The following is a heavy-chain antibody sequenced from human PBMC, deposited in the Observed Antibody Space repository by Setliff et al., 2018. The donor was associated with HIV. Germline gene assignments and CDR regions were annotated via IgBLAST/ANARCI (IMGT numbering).Heavy chain of an antibody. Sequence: GGSLRLSCSASGFTFCNYAMQWVRQAPGKGLEWVAAISSDGSRKEFVDSVKGRFTISRDSSKDTVSLEMDSLRGEDTAVYYCARVRSWNFVDGMDVWGQGTTVTVSS. CDR1: GFTFCNYA. J-gene: IGHJ6*02. CDR2: ISSDGSRK. CDR3: ARVRSWNFVDGMDV. D-gene: IGHD1-7*01. V-gene: IGHV3-30*04.